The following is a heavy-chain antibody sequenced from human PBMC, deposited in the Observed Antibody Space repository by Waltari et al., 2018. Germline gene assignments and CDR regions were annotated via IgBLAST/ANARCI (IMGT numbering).Heavy chain of an antibody. CDR1: GYTFTSYG. D-gene: IGHD6-6*01. CDR2: INPSGGST. Sequence: QVQLVQSGAEVKKPGASVKVSCKASGYTFTSYGISWVRQAPGQGLEWMGIINPSGGSTSYAQKFQGRVTMTRDTSTSTVYMELSSLRSEDTAVYYCARKEAARPSYGMDVWGQGTTVTVSS. V-gene: IGHV1-46*01. CDR3: ARKEAARPSYGMDV. J-gene: IGHJ6*02.